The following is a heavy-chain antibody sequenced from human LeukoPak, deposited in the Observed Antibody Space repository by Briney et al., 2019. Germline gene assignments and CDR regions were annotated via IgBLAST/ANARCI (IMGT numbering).Heavy chain of an antibody. J-gene: IGHJ5*02. V-gene: IGHV4-61*02. Sequence: SETLSLTCTVSGGSISSGSYYWSWIRQPAGKGLEWIGRIYTSGSTNYNPSLKSRVTISVDTSKNQFSLKLSSVTAADTAVYYCARHASSSWTLNWFDPWGQGTLVTVSS. CDR2: IYTSGST. CDR3: ARHASSSWTLNWFDP. CDR1: GGSISSGSYY. D-gene: IGHD6-13*01.